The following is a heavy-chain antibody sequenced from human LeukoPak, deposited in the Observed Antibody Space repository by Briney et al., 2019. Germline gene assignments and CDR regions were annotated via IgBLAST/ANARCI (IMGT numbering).Heavy chain of an antibody. V-gene: IGHV3-21*01. CDR1: GFTFSSYS. CDR3: ARVAVAGMSFDY. CDR2: ISSSSSYI. Sequence: KSGGSLRLSCAASGFTFSSYSMNWVRQAPGKGLGWVSSISSSSSYIYYADSVKGRFTISRDNAKNSLYLQMNSLRAEDTAVYYCARVAVAGMSFDYWGQGTLVTVSS. J-gene: IGHJ4*02. D-gene: IGHD6-19*01.